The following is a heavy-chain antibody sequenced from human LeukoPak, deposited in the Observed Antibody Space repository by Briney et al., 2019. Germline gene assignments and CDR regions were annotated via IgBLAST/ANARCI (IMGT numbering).Heavy chain of an antibody. D-gene: IGHD3-16*02. Sequence: ASVKVSCKASGYTFTSYDINWVRQATGQGLEWMGWMNPNSGNTGYAQKFQGRVTMTRNTSISTAYVELSSLRSENTAVYYCASGVVHYDYVWGSYRSYNWFDPWGQGTLVTVSS. CDR1: GYTFTSYD. J-gene: IGHJ5*02. CDR3: ASGVVHYDYVWGSYRSYNWFDP. V-gene: IGHV1-8*01. CDR2: MNPNSGNT.